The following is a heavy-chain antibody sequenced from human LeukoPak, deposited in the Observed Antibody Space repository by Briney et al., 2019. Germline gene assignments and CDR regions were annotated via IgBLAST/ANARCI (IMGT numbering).Heavy chain of an antibody. D-gene: IGHD5/OR15-5a*01. J-gene: IGHJ4*02. CDR1: GFTFSNFW. V-gene: IGHV3-7*05. CDR2: INQDGSER. CDR3: ASSSTGFFDY. Sequence: PGGSLRLSCAASGFTFSNFWMCWVRQAPGKGLEWVASINQDGSERYYVDSAKGRFTISRDNAKNSQYLQMNSLRAEDTAVYHCASSSTGFFDYWGQGALVTVSS.